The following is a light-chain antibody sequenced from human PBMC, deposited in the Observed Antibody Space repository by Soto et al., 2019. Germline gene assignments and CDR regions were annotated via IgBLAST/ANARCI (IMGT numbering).Light chain of an antibody. CDR2: RAS. CDR3: MQATHLPPT. J-gene: IGKJ1*01. CDR1: QSLVFSDGTAY. Sequence: DVVMTQSPLSLPVTLGQPASISCKSSQSLVFSDGTAYLNWFQQRPGQSPRRLIYRASNRDSGVPDRFSGSWSGTDFTLQINGVEAEDVGVYYCMQATHLPPTFGRGTRVEIK. V-gene: IGKV2-30*01.